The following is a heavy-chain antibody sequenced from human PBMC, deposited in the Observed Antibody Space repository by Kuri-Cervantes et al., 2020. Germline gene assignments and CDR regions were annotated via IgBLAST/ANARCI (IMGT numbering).Heavy chain of an antibody. CDR3: AKSGYYDFWSGSPSYYYGMDV. Sequence: GESLKISCAASGFTFDDYAMSWVRQAPGKGLEWVSAISGSGGSTYYADSVKGRFTISRDNSKNTLYLQMNSLRAEDTAVYYCAKSGYYDFWSGSPSYYYGMDVWGQGTTVTGSS. D-gene: IGHD3-3*01. CDR1: GFTFDDYA. CDR2: ISGSGGST. V-gene: IGHV3-23*01. J-gene: IGHJ6*02.